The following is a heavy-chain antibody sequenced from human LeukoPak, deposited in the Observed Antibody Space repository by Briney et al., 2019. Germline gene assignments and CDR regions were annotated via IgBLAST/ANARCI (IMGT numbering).Heavy chain of an antibody. CDR2: ISYDGSNK. CDR1: GFTFSSYS. D-gene: IGHD6-13*01. V-gene: IGHV3-30*03. CDR3: ARGGSSSWYGGMDV. Sequence: QPGGSLRLSCAASGFTFSSYSMNWVRQAPGKGLEWVAVISYDGSNKYYADSVKGRFTISRDNSKNTLYLQMNSLRAEDTAVYYCARGGSSSWYGGMDVWGQGTTVTVSS. J-gene: IGHJ6*02.